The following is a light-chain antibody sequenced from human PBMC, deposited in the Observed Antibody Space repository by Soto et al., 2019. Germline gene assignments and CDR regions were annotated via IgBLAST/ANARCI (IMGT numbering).Light chain of an antibody. Sequence: EIVLTQSPGTLSLSPGERATLSCRASQSVSSIYFAWYQQKPGQAPRLLIYGASTRATGIPDRFSGSGSGTDFTLTISRLEPEDVAVYYCQQYSSSPLTFGGGTKVEIK. J-gene: IGKJ4*01. CDR1: QSVSSIY. CDR2: GAS. V-gene: IGKV3-20*01. CDR3: QQYSSSPLT.